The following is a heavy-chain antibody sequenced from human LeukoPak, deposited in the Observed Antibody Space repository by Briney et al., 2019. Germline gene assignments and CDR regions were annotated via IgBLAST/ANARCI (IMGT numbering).Heavy chain of an antibody. CDR3: AREWVSGYGDYGTIFDY. V-gene: IGHV3-30*04. D-gene: IGHD4-17*01. Sequence: GGSLRLSCAASGFTFSSYAMHWVRQAPGKGLEWVAVISYDGSNKYYADSVKGRFTISRDNSKNTLYLQMNSLRAEDTAVYYCAREWVSGYGDYGTIFDYWGQGTLVTVSS. CDR2: ISYDGSNK. J-gene: IGHJ4*02. CDR1: GFTFSSYA.